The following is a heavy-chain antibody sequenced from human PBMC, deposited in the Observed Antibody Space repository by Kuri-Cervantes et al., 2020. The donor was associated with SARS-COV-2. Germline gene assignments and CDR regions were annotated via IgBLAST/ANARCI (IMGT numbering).Heavy chain of an antibody. J-gene: IGHJ4*02. CDR3: ARDAYSSSSMYYFDY. V-gene: IGHV1-69*13. CDR1: GGTFSSYA. Sequence: SVKVSCKASGGTFSSYAISWVRQAHGQGLEWMGRIIPIFGTANYAQKFQGRVTITADESTSTAYMELSSLRSEDTAVYYCARDAYSSSSMYYFDYWGQGTLVTVSS. D-gene: IGHD6-6*01. CDR2: IIPIFGTA.